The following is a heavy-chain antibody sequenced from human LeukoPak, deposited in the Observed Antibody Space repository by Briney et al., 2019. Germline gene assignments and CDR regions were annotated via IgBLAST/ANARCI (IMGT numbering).Heavy chain of an antibody. V-gene: IGHV4-38-2*02. CDR2: IFHSGST. CDR3: ARRRAARRDWYFDL. D-gene: IGHD6-6*01. CDR1: GYSISSGYY. J-gene: IGHJ2*01. Sequence: PSETLSLTCTVSGYSISSGYYWGWIRQPPGKGMEWIGSIFHSGSTYYNPSLKSRVTISVDTSKNQFSLKLSSVTAADTAVYYCARRRAARRDWYFDLWGRGTLVTVSS.